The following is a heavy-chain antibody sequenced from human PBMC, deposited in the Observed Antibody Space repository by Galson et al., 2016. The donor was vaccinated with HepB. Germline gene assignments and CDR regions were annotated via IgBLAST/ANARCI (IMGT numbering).Heavy chain of an antibody. D-gene: IGHD6-13*01. CDR3: ARDFPLAPAGFHYSGMDV. V-gene: IGHV4-4*02. J-gene: IGHJ6*02. CDR1: GGSINSGNW. Sequence: SEILSLTCAVSGGSINSGNWWNWVRQTPGKGLEWIGEISHSGSTSYNPSLQSRVTMSVDKSKNQFSLNLTSVTAADTAVYYCARDFPLAPAGFHYSGMDVWGQGTAVTVSS. CDR2: ISHSGST.